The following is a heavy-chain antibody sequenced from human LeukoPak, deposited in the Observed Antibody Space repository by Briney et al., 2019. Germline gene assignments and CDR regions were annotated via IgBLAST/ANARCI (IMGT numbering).Heavy chain of an antibody. J-gene: IGHJ3*02. CDR2: IYYSGSS. Sequence: SETLCLTGTVPGASISDNYWNWIRQPPGKGLEWIGSIYYSGSSHYNPSLKNRITISVPTSKSQFPLNLSSASAADTALYFSAKAGVGTITYDAFDIWGQGTMVTVSS. CDR3: AKAGVGTITYDAFDI. V-gene: IGHV4-59*01. CDR1: GASISDNY. D-gene: IGHD5-12*01.